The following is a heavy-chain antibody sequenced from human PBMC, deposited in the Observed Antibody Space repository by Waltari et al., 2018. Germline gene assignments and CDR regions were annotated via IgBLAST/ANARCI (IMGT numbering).Heavy chain of an antibody. J-gene: IGHJ4*02. CDR1: GFTFSTYA. V-gene: IGHV3-30-3*01. D-gene: IGHD1-26*01. Sequence: QVQLVESGGGVVQPGRSLRLPCAASGFTFSTYAMHWVRQAPGKGLEWVAVISYDGSNKYYADSVKGRFTISRDNSKNTLYLQMNSLRAEDTAVYYCARDGNWGQGTLVTVSS. CDR3: ARDGN. CDR2: ISYDGSNK.